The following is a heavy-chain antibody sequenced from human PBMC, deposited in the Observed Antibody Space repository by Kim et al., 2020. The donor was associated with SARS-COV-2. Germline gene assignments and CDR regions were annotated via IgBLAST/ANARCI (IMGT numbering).Heavy chain of an antibody. D-gene: IGHD3-3*01. CDR2: ISGSGGST. CDR1: GFTFSSYA. V-gene: IGHV3-23*01. CDR3: AKDPYYDFWSGYYFYY. J-gene: IGHJ4*02. Sequence: GGSLRLSCAASGFTFSSYAMSWVRQAPGKGLEWVSAISGSGGSTYSADAVKGRFTISRDNSKNTLYLQLNSLRAEDTAVYYCAKDPYYDFWSGYYFYYWGQGTLVTVSS.